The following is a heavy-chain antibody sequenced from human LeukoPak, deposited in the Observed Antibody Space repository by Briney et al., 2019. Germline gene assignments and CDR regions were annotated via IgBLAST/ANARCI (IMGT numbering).Heavy chain of an antibody. CDR3: ARDYEAGYCSSTSCYDAFDI. CDR1: GDSISSYY. D-gene: IGHD2-2*01. V-gene: IGHV4-4*07. J-gene: IGHJ3*02. Sequence: PSETLSLTCTVSGDSISSYYWSWIRQPAGKGLEWIGRIYTSGSTNYNPSLKSRVTISVDTSKNQFSLKLSSVTAADTAVYYCARDYEAGYCSSTSCYDAFDIWGQGTMVTVSS. CDR2: IYTSGST.